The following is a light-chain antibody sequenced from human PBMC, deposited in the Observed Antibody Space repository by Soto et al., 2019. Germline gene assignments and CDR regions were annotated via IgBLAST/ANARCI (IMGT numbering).Light chain of an antibody. Sequence: DIVMTQSPDSLAVSLGERATINCKSSQSVLYSSNNKNYLAWYQQKPGQPPKLLIYWASTRESGVPDRFSGSGSGTDFTLTISSLQAEDVAVYYCQQYYSTPQTFGQGTKVDX. V-gene: IGKV4-1*01. CDR1: QSVLYSSNNKNY. J-gene: IGKJ1*01. CDR3: QQYYSTPQT. CDR2: WAS.